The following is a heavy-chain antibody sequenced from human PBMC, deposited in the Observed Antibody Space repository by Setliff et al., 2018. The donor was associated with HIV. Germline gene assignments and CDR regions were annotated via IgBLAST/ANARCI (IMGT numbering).Heavy chain of an antibody. Sequence: PGESLKISCQGSGYNFVDYSIAWVRQVPGKGLEWMGIIYPVDSETRHSPSFQGQVTISADKSINTAYLQWTTLKASDSAMYYCARPRGNDYAGSGFDNWGQGTLVTVS. CDR1: GYNFVDYS. D-gene: IGHD2-2*01. CDR3: ARPRGNDYAGSGFDN. CDR2: IYPVDSET. V-gene: IGHV5-51*01. J-gene: IGHJ4*02.